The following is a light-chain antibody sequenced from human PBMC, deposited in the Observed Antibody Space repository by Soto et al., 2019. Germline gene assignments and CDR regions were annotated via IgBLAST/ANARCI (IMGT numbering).Light chain of an antibody. CDR3: QQRSNWPPIT. CDR2: YSS. CDR1: QSVRTN. V-gene: IGKV3-11*01. Sequence: EVVVTQFPDTVSMTPWETVTVSFAASQSVRTNLAWYQQRPGQAPRLLIHYSSTRATGIPDRFSGSGSWTDFTLTISSLETEDFAVYYCQQRSNWPPITFGQGTRLEIK. J-gene: IGKJ5*01.